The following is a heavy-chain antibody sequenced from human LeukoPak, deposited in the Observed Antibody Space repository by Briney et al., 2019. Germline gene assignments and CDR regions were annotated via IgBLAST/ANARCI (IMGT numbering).Heavy chain of an antibody. Sequence: PGGSLRLSCAASGLTVSSNYMSWVRQAPGKGLEWVSVIYSGGSTYYADSVKGRFTISRDNSKNTLYLQMNSLRAEDAAVYYCARDPLDPPYYYYGMDVWGQGTTVTVSS. CDR1: GLTVSSNY. V-gene: IGHV3-66*01. CDR3: ARDPLDPPYYYYGMDV. CDR2: IYSGGST. J-gene: IGHJ6*02.